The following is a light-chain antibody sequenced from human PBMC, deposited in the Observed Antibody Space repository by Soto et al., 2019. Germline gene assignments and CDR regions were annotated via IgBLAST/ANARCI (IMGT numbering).Light chain of an antibody. J-gene: IGLJ1*01. CDR2: EGT. CDR1: SSDVGSYNR. Sequence: QSALTQPASVSGSPGQSITISCTGTSSDVGSYNRVSWYQQHPGKAPKLMIYEGTKRPSGVSTRFSGSKFVTTASLTISGLLAEDEGDYYCCSYTTTYTYVFGPGTKVTVL. CDR3: CSYTTTYTYV. V-gene: IGLV2-23*01.